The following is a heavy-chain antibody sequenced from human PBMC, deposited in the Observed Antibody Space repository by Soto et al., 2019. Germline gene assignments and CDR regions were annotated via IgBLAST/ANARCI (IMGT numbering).Heavy chain of an antibody. CDR1: GGSIIGYD. D-gene: IGHD3-22*01. Sequence: SPTLPGTGAVCGGSIIGYDWSFIRETPGNGLDWIGEINHSGSPNYNPSLKSRVTISVDTYKNQFSLKLSSVTAADTAVYYCASPYYYDAFDIWGQGTMVS. CDR2: INHSGSP. V-gene: IGHV4-34*01. J-gene: IGHJ3*02. CDR3: ASPYYYDAFDI.